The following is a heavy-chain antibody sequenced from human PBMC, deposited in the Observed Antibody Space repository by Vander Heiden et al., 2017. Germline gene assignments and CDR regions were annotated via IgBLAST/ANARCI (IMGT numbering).Heavy chain of an antibody. CDR1: GFIFSDSY. J-gene: IGHJ4*02. CDR2: INRDSYTI. V-gene: IGHV3-11*01. D-gene: IGHD5-12*01. Sequence: QVQLVESGGDLVKPGGSLRLSCAASGFIFSDSYMSWIRQAPGKGLEWVSFINRDSYTIYYTDSVMGRFTISRDNAKNSLYLQMNDLRVEDTAVYYCFAGYNDIDYWGQGTLVTVSS. CDR3: FAGYNDIDY.